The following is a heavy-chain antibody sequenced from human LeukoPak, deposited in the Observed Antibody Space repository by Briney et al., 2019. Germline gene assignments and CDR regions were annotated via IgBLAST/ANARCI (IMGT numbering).Heavy chain of an antibody. V-gene: IGHV4-59*01. J-gene: IGHJ3*02. Sequence: SETLSLTCTVSGGSISSYYWSWIRQPPGKGLEWIGYIYYSGSTNYNPSLKSRVTISVDTSKNQFSLKLSSVTAADTAVYYCARDDGASCGGDCYGAFDIWGQGTMVTVSS. CDR3: ARDDGASCGGDCYGAFDI. D-gene: IGHD2-21*02. CDR2: IYYSGST. CDR1: GGSISSYY.